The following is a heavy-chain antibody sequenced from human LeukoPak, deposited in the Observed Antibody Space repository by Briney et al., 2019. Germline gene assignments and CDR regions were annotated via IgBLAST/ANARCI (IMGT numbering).Heavy chain of an antibody. J-gene: IGHJ6*02. V-gene: IGHV4-34*01. CDR1: GGSFSGYY. CDR3: ARGEVVVVVAAYYYYYGMDV. Sequence: SSETLSLTCAVYGGSFSGYYWSWIRQPPGKGLEWIGEINHSGSTNYNPSLKSRVTISVDTSKNQFSLKLSSVTAADTAVYYCARGEVVVVVAAYYYYYGMDVWGQGTTVTVSS. D-gene: IGHD2-15*01. CDR2: INHSGST.